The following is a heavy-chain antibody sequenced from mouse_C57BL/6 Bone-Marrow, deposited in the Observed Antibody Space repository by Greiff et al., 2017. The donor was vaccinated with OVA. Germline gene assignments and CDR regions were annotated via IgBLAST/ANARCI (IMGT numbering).Heavy chain of an antibody. CDR3: ASAVFAY. J-gene: IGHJ3*01. Sequence: VQLQQPGAELVKPGASVKLSCKASGYTFTSYWMQWVKQRPGQGLEWIGEIDPSDSYTNYNQKFKGKATLTVDTSASTADMQLSSLTSEDPAVYYCASAVFAYWGQGTLVTVSA. CDR1: GYTFTSYW. CDR2: IDPSDSYT. V-gene: IGHV1-50*01.